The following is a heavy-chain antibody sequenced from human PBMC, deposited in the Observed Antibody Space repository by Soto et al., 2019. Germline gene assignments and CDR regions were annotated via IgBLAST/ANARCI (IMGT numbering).Heavy chain of an antibody. J-gene: IGHJ6*02. CDR1: GFTFSSYS. D-gene: IGHD3-3*01. CDR2: ISSSSSYI. V-gene: IGHV3-21*01. CDR3: ARDKGTEPPFTIFGVVINKLYGMDV. Sequence: GGSLRLSCAASGFTFSSYSMNWVRQAPGKGLEWVSSISSSSSYIYYADSVKGRFTISRDNAKNSLYLQMNSLRAEDTAVYYCARDKGTEPPFTIFGVVINKLYGMDVWGQGTTVTVSS.